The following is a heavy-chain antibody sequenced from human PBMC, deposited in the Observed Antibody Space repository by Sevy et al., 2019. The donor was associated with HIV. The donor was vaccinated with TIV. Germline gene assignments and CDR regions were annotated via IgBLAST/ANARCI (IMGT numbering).Heavy chain of an antibody. D-gene: IGHD1-26*01. Sequence: SETLSLTCTVSGGSISSYYWSWIRQPPGKGLEWIGYIYYSGCTNYNPSLKSRVTISVDTSKNQFSLKLSSVTAADTAVYYCARALGGSLFDYWGQGTLVTVSS. CDR3: ARALGGSLFDY. J-gene: IGHJ4*02. V-gene: IGHV4-59*01. CDR2: IYYSGCT. CDR1: GGSISSYY.